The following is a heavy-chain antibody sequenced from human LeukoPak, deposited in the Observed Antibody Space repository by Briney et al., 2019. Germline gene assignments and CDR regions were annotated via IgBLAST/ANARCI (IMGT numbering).Heavy chain of an antibody. D-gene: IGHD3-22*01. V-gene: IGHV4-34*01. CDR1: GGSFSGYY. Sequence: PSETLSLTCAVNGGSFSGYYWTWIRQPPGKGLEWIGEINHSGSTNYNPSLNSRVTISVDTSKNQFSLKLSSVTAADTAVYYCARATYYYDSSGYYALDYFDYWGQGTLVTVSS. CDR3: ARATYYYDSSGYYALDYFDY. CDR2: INHSGST. J-gene: IGHJ4*02.